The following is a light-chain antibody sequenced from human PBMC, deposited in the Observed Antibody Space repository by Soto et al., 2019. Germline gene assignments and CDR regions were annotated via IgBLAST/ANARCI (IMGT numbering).Light chain of an antibody. CDR2: GAS. CDR3: QQYNNWPPHT. CDR1: QSVSSN. Sequence: EIVMTQSPATLSVSPGERATLSCRASQSVSSNLAWYQQKPGQAPRLLIYGASTRAPGIPARFSGSGSGTEFTLTISSLQSEDFGVYYCQQYNNWPPHTFGQGTKLEIK. J-gene: IGKJ2*01. V-gene: IGKV3-15*01.